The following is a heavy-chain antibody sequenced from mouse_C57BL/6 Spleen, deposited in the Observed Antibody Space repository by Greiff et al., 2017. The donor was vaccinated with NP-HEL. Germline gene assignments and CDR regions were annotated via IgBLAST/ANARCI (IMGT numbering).Heavy chain of an antibody. CDR1: GYSFTSYY. J-gene: IGHJ1*03. Sequence: QVQLKESGPELVKPGASVKISCKASGYSFTSYYIHWVKQRPGQGLEWIGWIYPGSGNTKYNEKFKGKATLTAVTSSSTAYMQLSSLTSEDSAVYYCARWADYDGYFDVWGTGTTVTVSS. V-gene: IGHV1-66*01. D-gene: IGHD2-4*01. CDR2: IYPGSGNT. CDR3: ARWADYDGYFDV.